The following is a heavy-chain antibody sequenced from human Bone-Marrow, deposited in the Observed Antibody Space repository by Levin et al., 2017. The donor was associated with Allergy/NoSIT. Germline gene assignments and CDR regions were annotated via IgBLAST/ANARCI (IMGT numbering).Heavy chain of an antibody. Sequence: SSETLSLTCNVSSDSLRSGDNYWSWIRQPPGKGLEWIGAIHDSGTTHYNASLKNRLTISVDTSKNQFSLKLTSVTAADTAVYFCARYKRRFAVNREEFRVKEDWYFDLWGRGALVAVSS. J-gene: IGHJ2*01. CDR1: SDSLRSGDNY. CDR2: IHDSGTT. D-gene: IGHD1-1*01. V-gene: IGHV4-30-4*01. CDR3: ARYKRRFAVNREEFRVKEDWYFDL.